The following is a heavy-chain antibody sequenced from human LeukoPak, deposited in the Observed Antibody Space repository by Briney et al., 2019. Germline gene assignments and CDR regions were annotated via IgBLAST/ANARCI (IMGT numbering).Heavy chain of an antibody. J-gene: IGHJ4*02. CDR1: GVTFSSNW. D-gene: IGHD2/OR15-2a*01. V-gene: IGHV3-7*01. CDR2: IKQDGSEK. Sequence: PGGSLRLSCAASGVTFSSNWMSWVRQAPGKGLEWGANIKQDGSEKYYVDSVKGRFTLSRDNAKNSMYLQMNSMRAEDTAVYYCATDFYGSRWGQGTLVTASS. CDR3: ATDFYGSR.